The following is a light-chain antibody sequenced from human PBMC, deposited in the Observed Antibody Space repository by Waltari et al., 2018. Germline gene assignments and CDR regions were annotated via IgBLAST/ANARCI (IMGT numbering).Light chain of an antibody. CDR3: SSFSTSSTLLL. CDR1: SSAVGGHHY. CDR2: EVT. Sequence: QSALSQPASVSGSPGQSISISCTGTSSAVGGHHYVSWYQQHPGKAPKLLIYEVTNRPSGVSNRFSGSKSGNAASLTISGLQAEDEGDYYCSSFSTSSTLLLFGGGTKLTVL. J-gene: IGLJ2*01. V-gene: IGLV2-14*01.